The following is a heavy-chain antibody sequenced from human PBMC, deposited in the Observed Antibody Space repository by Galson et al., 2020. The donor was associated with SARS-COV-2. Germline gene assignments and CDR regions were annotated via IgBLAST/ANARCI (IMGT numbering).Heavy chain of an antibody. J-gene: IGHJ4*02. CDR2: ISYSGST. CDR3: ARGFDY. Sequence: ASETPSLTCTVSGGTISSYYWRWIRQPPGKGLEWIGYISYSGSTNYNPSLKSRVTITVDTSTNQFSLKLSSVTAADTAVYYCARGFDYWGQGTLVTVSS. V-gene: IGHV4-59*01. CDR1: GGTISSYY.